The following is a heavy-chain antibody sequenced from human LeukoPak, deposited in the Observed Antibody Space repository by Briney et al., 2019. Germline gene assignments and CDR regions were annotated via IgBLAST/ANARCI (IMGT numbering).Heavy chain of an antibody. J-gene: IGHJ4*02. Sequence: GASVKVSCTTSGSTFTGAYMHWVRQAPGQGLEWMGWINPNSGETKFAQKFQGRVTLIRDTAISTVYMDLGGLRPDDTAVYYCARVLFNSGYDYWGQGSLVTVSS. CDR2: INPNSGET. CDR1: GSTFTGAY. V-gene: IGHV1-2*02. D-gene: IGHD3-9*01. CDR3: ARVLFNSGYDY.